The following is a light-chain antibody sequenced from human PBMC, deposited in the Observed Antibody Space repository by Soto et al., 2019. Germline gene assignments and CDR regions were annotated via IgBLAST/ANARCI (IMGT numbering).Light chain of an antibody. CDR3: QQRSSSLT. CDR1: QSVSSY. V-gene: IGKV3-11*01. Sequence: EIVLTQSPATLSFSPGERATLSCRASQSVSSYLAWYQQKPGQAPRLLIYDASNRATGIPARFSGSGSGTDFTLTISSLEPEDFAVYYCQQRSSSLTFGGGTKVEIK. CDR2: DAS. J-gene: IGKJ4*01.